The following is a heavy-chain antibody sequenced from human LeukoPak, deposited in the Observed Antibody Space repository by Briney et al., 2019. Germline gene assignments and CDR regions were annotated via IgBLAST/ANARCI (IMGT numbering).Heavy chain of an antibody. J-gene: IGHJ4*02. CDR3: ARELSGSYSDY. D-gene: IGHD1-26*01. CDR2: ITSSSSTM. V-gene: IGHV3-48*02. Sequence: GGSLRLSCAASGFTFSVYSMNWVRHAPGKGLEWVSYITSSSSTMFYADSVKGRFTISRDNAKNSLHLQMNSLRDEDTAVYYCARELSGSYSDYWGQGTLVTVSS. CDR1: GFTFSVYS.